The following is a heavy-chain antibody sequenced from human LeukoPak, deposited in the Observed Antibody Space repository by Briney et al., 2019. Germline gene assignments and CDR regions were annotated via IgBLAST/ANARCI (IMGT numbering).Heavy chain of an antibody. Sequence: ASVKVSCKASGYTFTSYYMHWVRQAPGQGLEWMGIINPSGGSTSYAQKFQGRVTITADESTSTAYMELSSLRSEDTAVYYCARGTSLRGCVDVWGKGTTVTVSS. J-gene: IGHJ6*04. CDR2: INPSGGST. V-gene: IGHV1-46*01. CDR3: ARGTSLRGCVDV. D-gene: IGHD2-2*01. CDR1: GYTFTSYY.